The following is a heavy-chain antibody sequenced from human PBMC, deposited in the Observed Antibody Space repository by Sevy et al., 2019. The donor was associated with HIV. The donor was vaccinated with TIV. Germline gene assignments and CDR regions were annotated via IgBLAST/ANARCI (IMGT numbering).Heavy chain of an antibody. Sequence: GGSLRLSCVASRFTFSKAWMSWVRQAPGKGLEWVGRIQSKTDGGSTDYAAPVKGRFTISRDDSKNTLYLQMDSLQTEDTGVYFCTSSSGGDSGNEPRSLGDMSYYYGMDVWGQGTTVTVSS. CDR3: TSSSGGDSGNEPRSLGDMSYYYGMDV. CDR1: RFTFSKAW. V-gene: IGHV3-15*01. J-gene: IGHJ6*02. CDR2: IQSKTDGGST. D-gene: IGHD5-12*01.